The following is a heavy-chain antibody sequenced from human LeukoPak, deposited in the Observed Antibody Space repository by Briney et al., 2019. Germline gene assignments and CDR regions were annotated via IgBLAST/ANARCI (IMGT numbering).Heavy chain of an antibody. Sequence: SETLSLTCAVYGGSFSGYYWSWIRQPPGKGLEWIGEINHSGSTNYIPPLKSRVTISVDTSKNQFSLKLSSVTAADTAVYYCARGNYYGSGTLGAFDIWGQGTIVAVPS. V-gene: IGHV4-34*01. J-gene: IGHJ3*02. D-gene: IGHD3-10*01. CDR1: GGSFSGYY. CDR3: ARGNYYGSGTLGAFDI. CDR2: INHSGST.